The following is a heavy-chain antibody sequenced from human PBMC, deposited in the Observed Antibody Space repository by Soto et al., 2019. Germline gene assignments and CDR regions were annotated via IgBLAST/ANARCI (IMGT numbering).Heavy chain of an antibody. CDR2: ISYSGETK. CDR3: VRGVVVVVGSTAENFDH. Sequence: GGALRLSCVTSGFTFTKYSMSWVRQAPGEGLEWVSYISYSGETKYYADSLKGRYAISRDDAKNSVYLQMNSLRDEDTAFYYCVRGVVVVVGSTAENFDHWGQGTLVTVSS. J-gene: IGHJ4*02. D-gene: IGHD2-15*01. V-gene: IGHV3-48*02. CDR1: GFTFTKYS.